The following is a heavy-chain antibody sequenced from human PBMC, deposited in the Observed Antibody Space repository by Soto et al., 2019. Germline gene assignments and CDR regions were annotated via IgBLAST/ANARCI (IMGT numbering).Heavy chain of an antibody. CDR1: GGSISSGGYY. CDR2: IYYSGST. V-gene: IGHV4-31*03. J-gene: IGHJ4*02. CDR3: ARCGRDSTSTNFDY. D-gene: IGHD2-8*01. Sequence: QVQLQESGPGLVKPSQTLSLTCTVSGGSISSGGYYWSWIRQHPGKGLEWIGYIYYSGSTYYNPSLKSRVTRSVDTSKNQFSLKLSSVTAADTAVYYCARCGRDSTSTNFDYWGQGTLVTVSS.